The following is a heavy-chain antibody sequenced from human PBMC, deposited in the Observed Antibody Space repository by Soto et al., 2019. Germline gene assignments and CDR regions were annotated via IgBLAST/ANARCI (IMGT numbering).Heavy chain of an antibody. J-gene: IGHJ4*02. Sequence: EVQLVQSGAEVKKTGESLKISCQASGYTFSDFWIGWVRQMPGKGLEWIGMVYPGDSETRYSPSFQGQVTISADRSNATAHLQWCILNSSDTAIYFIARADGVVIEFDYWGQGTLLTVSS. CDR1: GYTFSDFW. CDR3: ARADGVVIEFDY. D-gene: IGHD3-3*01. V-gene: IGHV5-51*01. CDR2: VYPGDSET.